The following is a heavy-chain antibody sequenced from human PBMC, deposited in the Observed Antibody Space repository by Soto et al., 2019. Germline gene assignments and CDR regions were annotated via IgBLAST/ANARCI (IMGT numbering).Heavy chain of an antibody. CDR2: IYYSGTT. D-gene: IGHD6-19*01. Sequence: SETLSLTCTVSGGSISTSSYYWAWVRQPPGKGLEWIGSIYYSGTTYYNPSLKSRVTISEDTSKNQFSLKLSSVTAADTAVYYCARTRAVWFDPWGQGTLVTVSS. CDR1: GGSISTSSYY. J-gene: IGHJ5*02. CDR3: ARTRAVWFDP. V-gene: IGHV4-39*01.